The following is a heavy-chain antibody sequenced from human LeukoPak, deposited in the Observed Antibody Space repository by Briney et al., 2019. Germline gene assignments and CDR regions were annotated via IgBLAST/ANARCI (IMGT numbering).Heavy chain of an antibody. CDR3: ARGRDGDYGYYFDY. CDR1: GGSFSGYY. J-gene: IGHJ4*02. Sequence: SETLSLTCAVYGGSFSGYYWSWIRQPPGKGLEWIGEINHSGSTNYNPSLKSRVTISVDTSKNQFSLKLSSVTGADTAVYYCARGRDGDYGYYFDYWGQGTLVTVSS. D-gene: IGHD4-17*01. CDR2: INHSGST. V-gene: IGHV4-34*01.